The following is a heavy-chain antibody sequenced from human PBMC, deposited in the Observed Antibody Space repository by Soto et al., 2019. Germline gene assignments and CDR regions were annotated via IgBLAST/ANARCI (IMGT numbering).Heavy chain of an antibody. CDR1: EFTFSTYA. Sequence: EVQLLESGGGLVQPGGSLRLSCAASEFTFSTYAMSWVRQAPGKGLEWVSAISGSGDTTYYADSVKGRFTISRDTSRNPLFLKINSLRAEDTALYYCAKSYSSNWYDYFAYWGQGPLVTVSS. J-gene: IGHJ4*02. V-gene: IGHV3-23*01. D-gene: IGHD6-13*01. CDR3: AKSYSSNWYDYFAY. CDR2: ISGSGDTT.